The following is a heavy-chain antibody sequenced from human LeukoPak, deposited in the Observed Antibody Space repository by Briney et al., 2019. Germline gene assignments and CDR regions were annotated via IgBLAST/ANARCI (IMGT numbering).Heavy chain of an antibody. D-gene: IGHD1-14*01. Sequence: SETLSLTCTVSGGSISSSSYYWGWIRQPPGTVLEWNGSIYYSGSTYYNPSLKSRVTISVDTSKNQFSLKLSSVNAADTAVYYCARDRKVSARFDPWGQGTLVTVSS. J-gene: IGHJ5*02. CDR3: ARDRKVSARFDP. CDR1: GGSISSSSYY. V-gene: IGHV4-39*07. CDR2: IYYSGST.